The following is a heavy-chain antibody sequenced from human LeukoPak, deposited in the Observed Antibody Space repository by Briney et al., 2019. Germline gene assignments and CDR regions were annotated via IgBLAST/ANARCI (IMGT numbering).Heavy chain of an antibody. CDR2: MNPNRGNT. J-gene: IGHJ6*03. Sequence: ASVKVSCQASGYTFTSYDINWVRQATGQGLEWMGWMNPNRGNTGYAQKFQGRVTMTRNTSISTAYMELSSLRSEDTAVYYCARGLPGQQHRYYYYYSMDVWGKGTTVTVSS. V-gene: IGHV1-8*01. D-gene: IGHD6-13*01. CDR3: ARGLPGQQHRYYYYYSMDV. CDR1: GYTFTSYD.